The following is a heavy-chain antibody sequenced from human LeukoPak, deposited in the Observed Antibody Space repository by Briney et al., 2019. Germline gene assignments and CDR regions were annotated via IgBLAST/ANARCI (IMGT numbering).Heavy chain of an antibody. J-gene: IGHJ4*02. Sequence: ASVKVSCKASGYTSTNYNINWVRQTPGQGLEWMGWMNPNIGNTGYAQKFQGRVTITRNTSINTAYMELSSLRSEDSAVYYCARSRCVGSTHCYYFDYWGQGTLVTVSS. CDR1: GYTSTNYN. CDR3: ARSRCVGSTHCYYFDY. CDR2: MNPNIGNT. D-gene: IGHD2-2*01. V-gene: IGHV1-8*03.